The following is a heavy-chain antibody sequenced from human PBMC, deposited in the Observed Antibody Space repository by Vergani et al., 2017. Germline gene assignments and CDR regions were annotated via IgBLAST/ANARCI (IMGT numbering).Heavy chain of an antibody. D-gene: IGHD2-15*01. CDR3: ARDSVVVVAATERHYYYYGMDV. CDR2: INPNSGGT. Sequence: QVQLVQSGAEVKKPGASVKVSCKASGYTFTGYYMHWVRQGPGQGLEWMGWINPNSGGTNYAQKFQGRVTMTRDTSISTAYMELSRLRSDDRAVYYCARDSVVVVAATERHYYYYGMDVWGEGP. CDR1: GYTFTGYY. J-gene: IGHJ6*02. V-gene: IGHV1-2*02.